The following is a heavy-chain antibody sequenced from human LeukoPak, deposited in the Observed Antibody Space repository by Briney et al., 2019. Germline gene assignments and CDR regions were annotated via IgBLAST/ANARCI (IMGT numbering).Heavy chain of an antibody. CDR3: ARALGYCSGGSCYSSAGYYYYYMDV. CDR2: INPNSGGT. J-gene: IGHJ6*03. D-gene: IGHD2-15*01. V-gene: IGHV1-2*02. CDR1: GYTFTGYY. Sequence: GASVKVSCKASGYTFTGYYMHWVRQAPGQGLEWMGWINPNSGGTNYAQKFQGRVTMTRDTSISTAYMELSRLRSDDTAVYYCARALGYCSGGSCYSSAGYYYYYMDVWGKGTTVTVSS.